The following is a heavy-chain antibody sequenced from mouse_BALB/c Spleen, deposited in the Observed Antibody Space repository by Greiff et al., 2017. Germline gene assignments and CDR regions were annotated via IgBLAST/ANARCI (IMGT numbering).Heavy chain of an antibody. CDR3: ARDYGSSWRYFDV. CDR2: ISSGSSTI. D-gene: IGHD1-1*01. J-gene: IGHJ1*01. V-gene: IGHV5-17*02. CDR1: GFTFSSFG. Sequence: EVKLVESGGGLVQPGGSRKLSCAASGFTFSSFGMHWVRQAPEKGLEWVAYISSGSSTIYYADTVKGRFTISRDNPKNTLFLQMTSLRSEDTAMYYCARDYGSSWRYFDVWGAGTTVTVSS.